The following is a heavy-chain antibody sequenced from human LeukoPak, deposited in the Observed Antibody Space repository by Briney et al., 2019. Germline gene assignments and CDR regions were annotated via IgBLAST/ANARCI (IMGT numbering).Heavy chain of an antibody. CDR1: GYTFTSYD. CDR2: MNPNSGNT. D-gene: IGHD3-3*01. V-gene: IGHV1-8*01. CDR3: AGETTGYDFWSGYYKATAFDI. Sequence: ASVKVSCKASGYTFTSYDINWVRQATGQGLEWMGWMNPNSGNTGYAQKFQGRVTMTRNTSISTAYMELSSLRSEDTAVYYCAGETTGYDFWSGYYKATAFDIWGQGTMVTVSS. J-gene: IGHJ3*02.